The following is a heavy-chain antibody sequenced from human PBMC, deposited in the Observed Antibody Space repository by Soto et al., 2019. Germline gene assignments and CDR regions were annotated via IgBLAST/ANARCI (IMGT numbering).Heavy chain of an antibody. CDR1: GGSFSGYY. CDR2: INHTGGS. Sequence: SETLSLTCAVSGGSFSGYYWGWVRQPPGRGLEWIGDINHTGGSNYNPSLKSRVMISVDTAKTQFSLNVTSVTAADTAVYYCAREVGYYSATRRNLYFDYWGPGTLVTVSS. V-gene: IGHV4-34*01. CDR3: AREVGYYSATRRNLYFDY. J-gene: IGHJ4*02. D-gene: IGHD2-2*01.